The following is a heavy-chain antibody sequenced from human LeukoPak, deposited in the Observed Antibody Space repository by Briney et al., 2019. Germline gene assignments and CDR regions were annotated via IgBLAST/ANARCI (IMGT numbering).Heavy chain of an antibody. Sequence: PSETLSLTCTVSGGSISSYYWSWIRQPPGKGLEWIGYIYYSGSTNYNPSLKSRVTISVDTSKNQFSLKLSSVTAADTAVYYCARNKGRGSSLNWFDPWGQGTLVTVSS. CDR2: IYYSGST. V-gene: IGHV4-59*08. CDR3: ARNKGRGSSLNWFDP. CDR1: GGSISSYY. D-gene: IGHD6-13*01. J-gene: IGHJ5*02.